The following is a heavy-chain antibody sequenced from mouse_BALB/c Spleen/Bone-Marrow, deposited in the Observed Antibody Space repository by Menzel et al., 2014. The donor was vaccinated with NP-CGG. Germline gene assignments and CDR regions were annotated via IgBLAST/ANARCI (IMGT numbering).Heavy chain of an antibody. V-gene: IGHV2-6*02. J-gene: IGHJ4*01. CDR2: IWSDGST. Sequence: QVTLKESVPGLVAPSQSLSITCTVSGFSLTSYGVHWVRQPPGKGLEWLVVIWSDGSTTYNSALKSRLSISKDNSKSQVFLKMNSLQTDDTAMYYCARSSPTTWAMDYWGQGTSVTVSS. D-gene: IGHD2-12*01. CDR3: ARSSPTTWAMDY. CDR1: GFSLTSYG.